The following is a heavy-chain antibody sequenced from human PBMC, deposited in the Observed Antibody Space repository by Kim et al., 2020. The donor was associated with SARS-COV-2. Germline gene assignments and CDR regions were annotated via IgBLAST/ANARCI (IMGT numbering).Heavy chain of an antibody. CDR3: ARGTY. V-gene: IGHV3-64*01. CDR1: GFTFGSSA. Sequence: GGSLRLSCAASGFTFGSSAMFWVRQPPGKGLEYVSAINNNGGGTYYANSVKGRFTISRDNSKNTLYLQMVSLRVEDMAVYYCARGTYLGQGTLVTVSS. CDR2: INNNGGGT. J-gene: IGHJ4*02.